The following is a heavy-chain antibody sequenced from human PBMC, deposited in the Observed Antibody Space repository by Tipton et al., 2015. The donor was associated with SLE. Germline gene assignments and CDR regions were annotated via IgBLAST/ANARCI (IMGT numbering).Heavy chain of an antibody. Sequence: TLSLTCAVYGGSFSGYYWGWIRQPPGKGLEWIGEINHSGSTNYSPSLKSRVTISVDTSKNQFSLKLSSVTAADTAVYYCAKDKDISMIIFGEGLAGGVFDYWGQGTLVTVSS. CDR1: GGSFSGYY. CDR3: AKDKDISMIIFGEGLAGGVFDY. CDR2: INHSGST. V-gene: IGHV4-34*01. D-gene: IGHD3-16*01. J-gene: IGHJ4*02.